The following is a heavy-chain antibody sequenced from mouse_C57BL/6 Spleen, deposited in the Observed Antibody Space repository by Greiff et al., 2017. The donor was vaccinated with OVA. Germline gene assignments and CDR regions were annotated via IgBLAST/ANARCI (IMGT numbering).Heavy chain of an antibody. CDR1: GYTFTDYE. V-gene: IGHV1-15*01. D-gene: IGHD1-1*01. Sequence: QVQLQQSGAELVRPGASVTLSCKASGYTFTDYEMHWVKQTPVHGLEWIVAIDPETGGTAYNQKFKGKAILTADKSSSTAYMELRSLTSEDSAVYDCTGSKVLRAWFAYWGQGTLVTVSS. J-gene: IGHJ3*01. CDR2: IDPETGGT. CDR3: TGSKVLRAWFAY.